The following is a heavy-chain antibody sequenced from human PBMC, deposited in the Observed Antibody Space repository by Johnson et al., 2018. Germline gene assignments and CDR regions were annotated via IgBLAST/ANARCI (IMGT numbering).Heavy chain of an antibody. V-gene: IGHV3-30-3*01. D-gene: IGHD5-12*01. J-gene: IGHJ6*03. CDR3: ARGGWGVVATGGYMDV. CDR1: GFTFNNYA. CDR2: ISYDGSNK. Sequence: QVQLVESGGGVVQPGRSLRLSCAASGFTFNNYAMHWVRQAPGKGLEWVAVISYDGSNKNYADSVRGRFTISRDKSKNTLYLQMNSLRAEDTAVYYCARGGWGVVATGGYMDVWGKGTTVTVSS.